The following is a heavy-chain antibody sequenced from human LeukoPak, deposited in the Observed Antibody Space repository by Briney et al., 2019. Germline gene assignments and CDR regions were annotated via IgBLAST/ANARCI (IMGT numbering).Heavy chain of an antibody. J-gene: IGHJ4*02. Sequence: GGSLRLSCAASGFTFSSYSMNWVRQAPGKGLEWVSSISSSSSYIYYADSVKGRFTISRDTSKNTLFLQMNSLRAEDTAIYYSARDRIMAGNFFDYWGQGTLVTVSS. CDR3: ARDRIMAGNFFDY. V-gene: IGHV3-21*01. CDR1: GFTFSSYS. D-gene: IGHD3-16*01. CDR2: ISSSSSYI.